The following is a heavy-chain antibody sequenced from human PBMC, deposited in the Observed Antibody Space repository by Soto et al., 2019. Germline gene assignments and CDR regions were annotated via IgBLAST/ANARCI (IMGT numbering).Heavy chain of an antibody. Sequence: PSETLSLTCTVSGGSISSYYWSWIRQPPGKGLEWIGYIYYSGSTNYNPSLKSRVTISVDTSKNQFSLKLSSVTAADTAVYYCARAGCSSTSCWSVFDPWGQGTLVTRLL. V-gene: IGHV4-59*01. CDR3: ARAGCSSTSCWSVFDP. D-gene: IGHD2-2*01. J-gene: IGHJ5*02. CDR1: GGSISSYY. CDR2: IYYSGST.